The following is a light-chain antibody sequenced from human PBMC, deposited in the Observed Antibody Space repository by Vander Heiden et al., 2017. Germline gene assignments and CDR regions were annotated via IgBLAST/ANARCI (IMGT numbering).Light chain of an antibody. Sequence: SALPQPPSASASPGQSVTISCTGTSSDVGGYNSVSWYQQHPGRAPKFMIYEVSKRPSGVPDRFSGSKSGNTASLTVSGLQAEEEADYYCSSYAGGNNFVFGTGTKVTVL. J-gene: IGLJ1*01. CDR2: EVS. CDR3: SSYAGGNNFV. CDR1: SSDVGGYNS. V-gene: IGLV2-8*01.